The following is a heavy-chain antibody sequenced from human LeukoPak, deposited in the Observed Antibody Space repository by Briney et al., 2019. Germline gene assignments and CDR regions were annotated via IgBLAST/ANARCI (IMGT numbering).Heavy chain of an antibody. CDR3: ARDPYCSSTSCSQGFDAFDI. Sequence: PSETLSLTCAVYGGSFSGYYWSWTRQPPGKGLEWVGYIYYSGSTNYNPSLKSRVTISVDTSKNQFSLKLSSVTAADTAVYYCARDPYCSSTSCSQGFDAFDIWGQGTMVTVSS. CDR1: GGSFSGYY. D-gene: IGHD2-2*01. V-gene: IGHV4-59*01. CDR2: IYYSGST. J-gene: IGHJ3*02.